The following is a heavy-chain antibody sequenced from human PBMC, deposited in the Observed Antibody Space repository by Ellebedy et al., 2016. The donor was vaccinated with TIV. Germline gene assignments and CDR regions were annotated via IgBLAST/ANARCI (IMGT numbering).Heavy chain of an antibody. V-gene: IGHV3-66*01. CDR1: GFTVSSNY. D-gene: IGHD5-18*01. CDR2: IYSGGAK. CDR3: ARKYIYGFD. Sequence: GESLKISCAASGFTVSSNYMSSVRQAPGKGLEWVSVIYSGGAKSYADSVKGRFTISRDNSKNTLYLQMNSLRVEDTAVYYCARKYIYGFDWGQGTLVTVSS. J-gene: IGHJ4*02.